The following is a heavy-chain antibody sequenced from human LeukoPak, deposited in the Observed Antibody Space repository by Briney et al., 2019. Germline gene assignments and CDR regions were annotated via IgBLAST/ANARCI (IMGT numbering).Heavy chain of an antibody. CDR2: ISWNSGSI. D-gene: IGHD6-13*01. CDR1: GFTFDDYA. Sequence: GGSLRLSCAASGFTFDDYAMHWVRQAPGKGLEWVSGISWNSGSIGYADSVKGRFTISRDNAKNSLYLQMNSLRAEDTALYYCAKASDSSSWYFQHWGQGTLVTVSS. J-gene: IGHJ1*01. V-gene: IGHV3-9*01. CDR3: AKASDSSSWYFQH.